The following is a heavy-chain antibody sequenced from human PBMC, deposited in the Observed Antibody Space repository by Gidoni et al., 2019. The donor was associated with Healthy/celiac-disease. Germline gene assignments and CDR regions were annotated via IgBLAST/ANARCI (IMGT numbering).Heavy chain of an antibody. D-gene: IGHD4-17*01. CDR1: GGSFSGYY. J-gene: IGHJ5*02. CDR3: ARGDDYGDYKNWFDP. V-gene: IGHV4-34*01. CDR2: INHSGST. Sequence: QVQLQQLGAGLLKPSETLSLTCAVYGGSFSGYYWSWIRQPPGKGLEWIGEINHSGSTNYNPSLKSRVTISVDTSKTKFSLKLSSVTAADTAVYYCARGDDYGDYKNWFDPWGQGTLVTVSS.